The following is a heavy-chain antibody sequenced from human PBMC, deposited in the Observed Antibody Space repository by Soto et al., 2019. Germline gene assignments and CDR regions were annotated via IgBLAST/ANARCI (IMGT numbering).Heavy chain of an antibody. Sequence: QPGGSLRLSCAASGFTFSSYWMSWVRQAPGKGLEWVANIKQDGSEKYYVDSVKGRFTISRDNAKNSLYLQMNSLRAEDTAVYYCATHYDFWSGYPDAFDIWGQGTMVTVSS. D-gene: IGHD3-3*01. CDR1: GFTFSSYW. CDR3: ATHYDFWSGYPDAFDI. J-gene: IGHJ3*02. CDR2: IKQDGSEK. V-gene: IGHV3-7*01.